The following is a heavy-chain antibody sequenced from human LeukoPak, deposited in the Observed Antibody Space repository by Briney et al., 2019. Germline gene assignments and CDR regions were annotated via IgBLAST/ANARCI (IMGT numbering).Heavy chain of an antibody. CDR1: GFTFSSYA. Sequence: GGSLRLSCAASGFTFSSYAMHWVRQAPGKGLEWVAVISYDGSNKYYADSVKGRFTISRDNSKNTLYLQMNSLRAEDTAVYYCARSFRYYYYMDVWGKGTTVTVSS. J-gene: IGHJ6*03. CDR3: ARSFRYYYYMDV. V-gene: IGHV3-30-3*01. D-gene: IGHD3-16*02. CDR2: ISYDGSNK.